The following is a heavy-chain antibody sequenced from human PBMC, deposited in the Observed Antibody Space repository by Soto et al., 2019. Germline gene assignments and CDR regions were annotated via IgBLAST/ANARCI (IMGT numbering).Heavy chain of an antibody. CDR2: IYYSGST. J-gene: IGHJ3*02. Sequence: PSETLFLTCTVSGGSISSYYWSWIRQPPGKGLEWIGYIYYSGSTNYNPSLKSRVTISVDTSKNQFSLKLSSVTAADTAVYYCARLVRNAFDIWGQGTMVTVSS. CDR1: GGSISSYY. CDR3: ARLVRNAFDI. V-gene: IGHV4-59*01. D-gene: IGHD2-15*01.